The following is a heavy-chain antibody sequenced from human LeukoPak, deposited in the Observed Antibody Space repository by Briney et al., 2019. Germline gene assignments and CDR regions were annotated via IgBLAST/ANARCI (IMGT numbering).Heavy chain of an antibody. Sequence: GGSLRLSCAASGFTFSSYGMHWDRQAPGKGLEWVAVIWYDGSNKYYADSVKGRLTISRDNSKNTLYLQMNSLRAEDTAVYYCARDNAYSSSFFDYWGQGTLVTVSS. J-gene: IGHJ4*02. CDR1: GFTFSSYG. CDR2: IWYDGSNK. D-gene: IGHD6-6*01. V-gene: IGHV3-33*01. CDR3: ARDNAYSSSFFDY.